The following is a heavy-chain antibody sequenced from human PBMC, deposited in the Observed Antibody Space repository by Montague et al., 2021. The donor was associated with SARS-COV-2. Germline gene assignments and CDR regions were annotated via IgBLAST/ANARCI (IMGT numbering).Heavy chain of an antibody. J-gene: IGHJ4*02. CDR3: ARDRGEYSGSPHYYFDY. D-gene: IGHD1-26*01. Sequence: SLRLSCAVSGFTFSSYAFHWVRQAPGKGLDWVAVISYDGTNKYYADSVKGRFTISRDNSKNTLYLQMNNLRPDDSAMYYCARDRGEYSGSPHYYFDYWGQGTLVTVSS. CDR2: ISYDGTNK. CDR1: GFTFSSYA. V-gene: IGHV3-30-3*01.